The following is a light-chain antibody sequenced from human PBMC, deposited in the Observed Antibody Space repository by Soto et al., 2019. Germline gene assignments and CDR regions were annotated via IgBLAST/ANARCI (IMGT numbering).Light chain of an antibody. Sequence: EIVMTQSPGTLSVSPGETATLSCRASQVLGTNLAWYQQKPGQSPTLLIYGIYIRATGVPVRFTGSGSGTEFTLTISSLQSEDFAVYYCQQYNNWPRFGGGTKVDIK. CDR2: GIY. V-gene: IGKV3-15*01. CDR3: QQYNNWPR. J-gene: IGKJ4*01. CDR1: QVLGTN.